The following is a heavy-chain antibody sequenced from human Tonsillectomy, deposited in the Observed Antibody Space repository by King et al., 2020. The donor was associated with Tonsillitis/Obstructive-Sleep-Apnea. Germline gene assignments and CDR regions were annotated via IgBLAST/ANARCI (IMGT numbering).Heavy chain of an antibody. CDR2: IYWDDDK. J-gene: IGHJ4*02. D-gene: IGHD4-17*01. Sequence: QFTLKESGPTLVKPTQTLTLTCTFSGFSLSTSGVGVGWIRQPPGKALEWLALIYWDDDKRYSPSLKSRLTITQDTSKNQVVLTMTNMDPVDTATYYCAHRTVTTRVFDYWGQGTLVTVSS. V-gene: IGHV2-5*02. CDR3: AHRTVTTRVFDY. CDR1: GFSLSTSGVG.